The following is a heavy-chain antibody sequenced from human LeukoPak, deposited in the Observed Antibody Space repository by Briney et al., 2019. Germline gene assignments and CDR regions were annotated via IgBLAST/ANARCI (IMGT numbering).Heavy chain of an antibody. Sequence: PSETLSLTCTVSGGSISSGSYYWSWIRQPAGKGLEWIGRIYTSGSTNYNPSLKSRVTISVDTSKNQFSLKLSSVTAADTAVYYCARVNWNDEGSRVFDYWGQGTLVTVSS. CDR2: IYTSGST. V-gene: IGHV4-61*02. J-gene: IGHJ4*02. CDR3: ARVNWNDEGSRVFDY. D-gene: IGHD1-20*01. CDR1: GGSISSGSYY.